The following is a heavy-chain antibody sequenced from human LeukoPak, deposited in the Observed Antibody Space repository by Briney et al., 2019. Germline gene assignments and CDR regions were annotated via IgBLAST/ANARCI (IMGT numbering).Heavy chain of an antibody. V-gene: IGHV3-74*01. CDR2: IKTDGSST. D-gene: IGHD3-10*01. CDR1: GFTFSNKC. Sequence: GGSLRLSCAASGFTFSNKCMDWVRQAPGKGLVWVSRIKTDGSSTSYADSVKGRFTITRDNAKNTLYLQMNSLRAEDTAVYYCARAQFGEPFDIWGQGTMVTVSS. J-gene: IGHJ3*02. CDR3: ARAQFGEPFDI.